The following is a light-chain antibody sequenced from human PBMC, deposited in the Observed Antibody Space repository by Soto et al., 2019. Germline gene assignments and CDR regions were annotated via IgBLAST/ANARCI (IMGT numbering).Light chain of an antibody. V-gene: IGKV3-15*01. Sequence: EIVMTQSPASLSVAPGDGATLSCRASQSVASNVAWYQQKPGQGPRHLIHGAFTRAVGVPARFSGSGSGTDFTLTINSLQSDDFAVYFFQQYHNWPPQYTFGQGPKLQIK. CDR3: QQYHNWPPQYT. CDR2: GAF. CDR1: QSVASN. J-gene: IGKJ2*01.